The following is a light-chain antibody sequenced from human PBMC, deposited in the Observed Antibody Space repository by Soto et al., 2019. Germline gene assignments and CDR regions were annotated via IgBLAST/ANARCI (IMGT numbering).Light chain of an antibody. CDR3: QQLNSYPPA. V-gene: IGKV1-9*01. J-gene: IGKJ4*01. CDR2: AAS. CDR1: QGISSY. Sequence: IQLTQSPSSLSASVGDRVTITCRASQGISSYLAWYQQKPGKAPKLLIYAASTLQSGVPSRFSGSGSGTDFTLTISSLQPDDFATYYCQQLNSYPPAFGVGTKVEIK.